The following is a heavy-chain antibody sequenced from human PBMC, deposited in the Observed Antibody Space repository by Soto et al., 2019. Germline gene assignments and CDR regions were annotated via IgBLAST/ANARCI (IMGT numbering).Heavy chain of an antibody. J-gene: IGHJ4*02. CDR1: GFTFSDYY. CDR3: ARAISTPVADFDY. Sequence: GGSLRLSCAASGFTFSDYYMSWIRQAPGKGLEWVSYISSSSSYTNYADSVKGRFTISRDNAKNSLCLQMNSLRAEDTAVYYCARAISTPVADFDYWGQGTLVTVSS. CDR2: ISSSSSYT. V-gene: IGHV3-11*06.